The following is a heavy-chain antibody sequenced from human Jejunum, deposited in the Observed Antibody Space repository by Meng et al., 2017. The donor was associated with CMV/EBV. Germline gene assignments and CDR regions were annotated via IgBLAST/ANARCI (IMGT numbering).Heavy chain of an antibody. Sequence: AASGFTFSDYYMSWIRQAPGKGLEWVSYISTSGSTIYYADSVKGRFTISRDNAKNSLYLQMNSLRAEDTAMYYCARRGSSSSWDYWGLGTLVTVSS. CDR1: GFTFSDYY. V-gene: IGHV3-11*01. CDR3: ARRGSSSSWDY. CDR2: ISTSGSTI. D-gene: IGHD6-13*01. J-gene: IGHJ4*02.